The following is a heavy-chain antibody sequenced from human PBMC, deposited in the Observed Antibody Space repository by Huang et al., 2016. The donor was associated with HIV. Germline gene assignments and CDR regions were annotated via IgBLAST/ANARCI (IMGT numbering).Heavy chain of an antibody. J-gene: IGHJ4*02. CDR1: GFTFSDYY. V-gene: IGHV3-11*01. CDR3: AREKSTGVDY. Sequence: QVQLVESGGGLVKPGGSLRLSCAASGFTFSDYYMSWIRQAPGKGREWVADSSSSSSTVYYADSVKGRFTISRDNGENSLYVQMNSLRAEDTALYYCAREKSTGVDYWGQGTLVTVSS. D-gene: IGHD4-17*01. CDR2: SSSSSSTV.